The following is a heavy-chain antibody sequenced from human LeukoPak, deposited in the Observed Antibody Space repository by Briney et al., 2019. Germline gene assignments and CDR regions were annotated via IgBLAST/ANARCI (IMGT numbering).Heavy chain of an antibody. Sequence: SETLSLTCAVYGGTFSGYYWSWIRQPPGKGLEWIGEINHSGSTNYNPSLTSPVTIAVDTSKNQFSLKLSSVTAADTDVYYCARRARRRIVATIGDYVDYQDIFDYWGQGTLVTVSS. V-gene: IGHV4-34*01. D-gene: IGHD5-12*01. CDR2: INHSGST. CDR1: GGTFSGYY. J-gene: IGHJ4*02. CDR3: ARRARRRIVATIGDYVDYQDIFDY.